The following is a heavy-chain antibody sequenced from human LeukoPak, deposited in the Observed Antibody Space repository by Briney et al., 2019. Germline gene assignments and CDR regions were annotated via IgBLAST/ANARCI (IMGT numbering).Heavy chain of an antibody. J-gene: IGHJ4*02. V-gene: IGHV3-53*01. CDR2: ISSGGNT. CDR1: GFTFSHYG. D-gene: IGHD2-15*01. Sequence: GGSLRLSCAASGFTFSHYGMHWVRQAPGKGLEWVSFISSGGNTDHSDSVKGRFTISRDNSKNTLYLQMNSLRAEDTAIYYCARRAGEYSHPYDYWGQGTLVTVSS. CDR3: ARRAGEYSHPYDY.